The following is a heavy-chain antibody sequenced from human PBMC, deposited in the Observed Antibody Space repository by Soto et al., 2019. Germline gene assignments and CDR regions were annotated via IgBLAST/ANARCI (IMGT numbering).Heavy chain of an antibody. J-gene: IGHJ6*02. CDR1: GYTFTGYY. D-gene: IGHD3-3*01. Sequence: ASVKVSCKASGYTFTGYYMHWVRQAPGQGLEWMGWINPNSGGTNYAQKFQGWVTMTRDTSISTAYMELSRPRSDDTAVYYCAREDGVVTGYGMDVWGQGTTVTVSS. CDR3: AREDGVVTGYGMDV. CDR2: INPNSGGT. V-gene: IGHV1-2*04.